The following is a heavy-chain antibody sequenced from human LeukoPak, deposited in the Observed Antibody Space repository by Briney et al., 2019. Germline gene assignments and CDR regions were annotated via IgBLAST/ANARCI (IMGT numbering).Heavy chain of an antibody. CDR1: GFTFSDYW. D-gene: IGHD3-10*01. Sequence: GGSLRLSCAASGFTFSDYWMHWVRLAPDEGLVWVSRISGDGSTTDYADSVKGRFTISRDNSKNTLYLQMNSLRAEDTAVYYCAKEMITMVRGVKPFDYWGQGTLVTVSS. CDR3: AKEMITMVRGVKPFDY. CDR2: ISGDGSTT. J-gene: IGHJ4*02. V-gene: IGHV3-74*01.